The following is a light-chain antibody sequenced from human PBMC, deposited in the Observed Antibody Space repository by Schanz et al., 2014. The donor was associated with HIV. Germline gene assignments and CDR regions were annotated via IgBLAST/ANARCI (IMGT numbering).Light chain of an antibody. CDR3: AAWDDNLNGHVV. Sequence: QSVLTQPPSASGTPGQRVTISCSGSSSTFRSNAVNWYQQLPGPAPKLLIYNTYHRPSGVPDRFSGSGSGTSASLAITGLRSEDEADYYCAAWDDNLNGHVVLRGGTKLTVL. CDR2: NTY. CDR1: SSTFRSNA. J-gene: IGLJ2*01. V-gene: IGLV1-44*01.